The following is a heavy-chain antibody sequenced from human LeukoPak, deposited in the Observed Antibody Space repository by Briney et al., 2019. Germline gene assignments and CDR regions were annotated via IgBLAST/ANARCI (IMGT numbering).Heavy chain of an antibody. CDR2: ISPNSGGT. CDR3: ARGCSSTSCYFAVGNY. V-gene: IGHV1-2*02. D-gene: IGHD2-2*01. J-gene: IGHJ4*02. Sequence: ASVKVSCKASGYTFTGYYIHWVRQAPGQGLEWMGWISPNSGGTNYAQNFQGRVTMTRDTSISTAYMELSRLRSDDTAVYYCARGCSSTSCYFAVGNYWGQGTLVTVSS. CDR1: GYTFTGYY.